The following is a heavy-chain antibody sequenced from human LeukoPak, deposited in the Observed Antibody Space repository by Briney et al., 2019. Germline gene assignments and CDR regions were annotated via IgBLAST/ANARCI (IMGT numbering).Heavy chain of an antibody. CDR2: ISYDGSSK. V-gene: IGHV3-30*04. Sequence: GGSLRLSCAASGFTFSTYAMHWVRQAPGKGLEWVAVISYDGSSKYYADSVKGRFTISRDNSKNTLYLQMNSPRAEDTAVYYCARPSNNAYYDSSGYLKYWGQGTLVTVSS. CDR3: ARPSNNAYYDSSGYLKY. D-gene: IGHD3-22*01. CDR1: GFTFSTYA. J-gene: IGHJ4*02.